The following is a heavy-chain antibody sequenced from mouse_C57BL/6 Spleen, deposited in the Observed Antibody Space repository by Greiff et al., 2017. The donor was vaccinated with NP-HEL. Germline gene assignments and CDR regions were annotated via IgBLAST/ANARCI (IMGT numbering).Heavy chain of an antibody. CDR3: ARADYYGSSWYFDV. Sequence: EVNVVEPGGGLVKPGGSLKLSCAASGFTFSSYAMSWVRQTPEQRLEWVATISDGGSYTYYPHNLKGRFTISRDNSKNNLYLQMSHLKSEDTAMYYCARADYYGSSWYFDVWGTGTTVTVSS. CDR1: GFTFSSYA. CDR2: ISDGGSYT. V-gene: IGHV5-4*03. J-gene: IGHJ1*03. D-gene: IGHD1-1*01.